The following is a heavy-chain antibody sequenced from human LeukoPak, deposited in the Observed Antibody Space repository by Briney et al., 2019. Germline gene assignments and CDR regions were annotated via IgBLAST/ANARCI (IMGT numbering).Heavy chain of an antibody. CDR1: GFTFSSYS. CDR2: ISSNSDYI. CDR3: ARVQRGIAVALDY. D-gene: IGHD6-19*01. Sequence: KSGGSLRLSCAASGFTFSSYSMNWVRQAPGKGLEWVSSISSNSDYIYYADLVKGRFTISRDNAKNSLYLQMNSLRAEDTAVYYCARVQRGIAVALDYWGQGTLATVSS. V-gene: IGHV3-21*01. J-gene: IGHJ4*02.